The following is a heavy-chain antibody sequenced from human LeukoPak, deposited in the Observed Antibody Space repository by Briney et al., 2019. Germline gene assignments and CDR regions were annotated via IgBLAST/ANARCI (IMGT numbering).Heavy chain of an antibody. V-gene: IGHV3-30*18. Sequence: GASLRLSCAVSGFTFSDYGMHWVRQAPGKGLEWLEAISLDGNTKHYADAVKGRFTISRDNSTTTLSLQMNSLRPEDTAVYYCAKEAGGSYYDYLDVWGQGTLVTVSS. CDR3: AKEAGGSYYDYLDV. CDR1: GFTFSDYG. J-gene: IGHJ4*02. D-gene: IGHD1-26*01. CDR2: ISLDGNTK.